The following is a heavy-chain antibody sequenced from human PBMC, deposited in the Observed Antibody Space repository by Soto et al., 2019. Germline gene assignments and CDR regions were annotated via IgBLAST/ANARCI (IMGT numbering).Heavy chain of an antibody. J-gene: IGHJ6*03. D-gene: IGHD3-10*01. CDR2: IYYSGST. Sequence: SETLSLTCTVSGGSISSYYWSWIRQPPGKGLEWIGYIYYSGSTNYNPSLKSRVTISVDTSKNQFSLKLSSVTAADTAVYYCARRAQIYNGSGSYSNYYYMDVWGKGTTVTVSS. CDR3: ARRAQIYNGSGSYSNYYYMDV. V-gene: IGHV4-59*08. CDR1: GGSISSYY.